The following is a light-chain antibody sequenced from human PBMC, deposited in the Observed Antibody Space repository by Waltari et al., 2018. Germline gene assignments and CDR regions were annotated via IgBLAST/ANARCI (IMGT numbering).Light chain of an antibody. V-gene: IGLV2-11*01. CDR1: SSDIGAYNY. J-gene: IGLJ1*01. CDR3: CSYAGGYTYV. CDR2: DVN. Sequence: QSALTQPRPASGSPGQSVTISCTGTSSDIGAYNYVSWYQQHPLKAPKLMIYDVNKRPSGVPDRFSGSQSGNTASLTISGLQAEDEADYFCCSYAGGYTYVFGTGTTVTVL.